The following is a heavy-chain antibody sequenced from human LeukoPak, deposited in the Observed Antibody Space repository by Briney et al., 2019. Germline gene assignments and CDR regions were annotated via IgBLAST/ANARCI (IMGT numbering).Heavy chain of an antibody. J-gene: IGHJ4*02. D-gene: IGHD3-9*01. Sequence: GGSLRLSCAASGFTFNSYGMHWVRQAPGKGLEWVAFIRYDGSNKYYADSVKGRFTISRDNSKNTLYLQMNSLRAEDTAVYYCAKDSIYDILTDYFDYWGQGTLVTVSS. V-gene: IGHV3-30*02. CDR3: AKDSIYDILTDYFDY. CDR2: IRYDGSNK. CDR1: GFTFNSYG.